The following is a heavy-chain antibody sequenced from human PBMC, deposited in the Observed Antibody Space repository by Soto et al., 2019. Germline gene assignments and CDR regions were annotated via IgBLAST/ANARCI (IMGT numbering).Heavy chain of an antibody. CDR1: GYTFISYA. CDR2: INAGNGNT. D-gene: IGHD5-18*01. J-gene: IGHJ4*02. V-gene: IGHV1-3*01. Sequence: ASVKVSCKASGYTFISYAMNWVRQAPGQRLEWMGWINAGNGNTKYSQKFQGRVTITRDTSASTGYMELSSLRSEDTAVYYCARDPGYSYGYNWGQGTLVTVSS. CDR3: ARDPGYSYGYN.